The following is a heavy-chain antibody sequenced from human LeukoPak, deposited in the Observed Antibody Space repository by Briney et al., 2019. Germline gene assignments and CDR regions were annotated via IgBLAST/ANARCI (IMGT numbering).Heavy chain of an antibody. Sequence: SETLSLTCTFSGGSISSSSYYWGWIRQPPGKGLEWIGSIYYSGSTYYNPSLKSRVTISVDTSKNQFSLKLTSVTAADTALYYCARANYYDNSGYSRGAFDIWGPGTMVTVSS. CDR2: IYYSGST. CDR3: ARANYYDNSGYSRGAFDI. CDR1: GGSISSSSYY. V-gene: IGHV4-39*07. D-gene: IGHD3-22*01. J-gene: IGHJ3*02.